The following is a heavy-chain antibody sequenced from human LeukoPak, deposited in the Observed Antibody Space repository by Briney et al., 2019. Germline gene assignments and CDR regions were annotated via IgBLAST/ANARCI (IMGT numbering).Heavy chain of an antibody. CDR2: ISYDGSNK. Sequence: PGGSLRLSCAASGFTFSSYGMHWVRQAPGKGLEWVAVISYDGSNKYYADSVKGRFTISRDNSKNTLYLQMNSLRADDTAVYYCARVFTAMSVTYYYDSSGYPQDYWGQGTLVTVSS. CDR1: GFTFSSYG. J-gene: IGHJ4*02. V-gene: IGHV3-30*03. D-gene: IGHD3-22*01. CDR3: ARVFTAMSVTYYYDSSGYPQDY.